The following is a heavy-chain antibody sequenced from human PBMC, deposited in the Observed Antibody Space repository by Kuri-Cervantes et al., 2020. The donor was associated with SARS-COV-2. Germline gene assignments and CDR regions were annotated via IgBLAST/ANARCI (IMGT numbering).Heavy chain of an antibody. D-gene: IGHD3-3*01. CDR1: GFTFSSYS. CDR2: ISSSSSYI. J-gene: IGHJ6*03. V-gene: IGHV3-21*01. CDR3: ARDRRLYYDFWSGYYMDV. Sequence: GESLKISCAASGFTFSSYSMNWVRQAPGKGLEWVSSISSSSSYIYYADSVKGRFTISRDNAKNSLYLQMNRLRAEDTAVYYCARDRRLYYDFWSGYYMDVWGKGTTVTVSS.